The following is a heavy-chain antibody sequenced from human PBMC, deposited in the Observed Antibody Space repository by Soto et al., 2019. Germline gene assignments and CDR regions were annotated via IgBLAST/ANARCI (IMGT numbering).Heavy chain of an antibody. CDR1: GYSFTSYW. Sequence: GESLKISCKGSGYSFTSYWISWVRQMPGKGLEWMGRIDPSDSYTNYSPSFQGHVTISADKSISTAYLQWSSLKASDTAMYYCARLPPIGYSCVPNSGTDVWGQGTTVTVSS. J-gene: IGHJ6*02. V-gene: IGHV5-10-1*01. CDR2: IDPSDSYT. CDR3: ARLPPIGYSCVPNSGTDV. D-gene: IGHD5-18*01.